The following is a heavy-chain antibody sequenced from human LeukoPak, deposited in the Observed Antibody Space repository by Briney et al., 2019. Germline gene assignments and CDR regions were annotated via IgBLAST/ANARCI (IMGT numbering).Heavy chain of an antibody. CDR3: ARHTAGAFDI. CDR2: IYHSGST. J-gene: IGHJ3*02. Sequence: SETLSLTCTVSGYSISSGNYWGWIQQPPGKGLEWIGSIYHSGSTYYNPSLKSRVTISVDTSKNQFSLKLSSVTAADTAVYYCARHTAGAFDIWGQGTMVTVSS. CDR1: GYSISSGNY. V-gene: IGHV4-38-2*02. D-gene: IGHD2-2*02.